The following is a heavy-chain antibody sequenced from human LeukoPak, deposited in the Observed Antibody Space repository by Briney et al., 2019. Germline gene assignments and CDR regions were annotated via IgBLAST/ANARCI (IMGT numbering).Heavy chain of an antibody. Sequence: ASVKVSCKASGYTFTSYGISWVRQAPGQGLEWMGWISGYNGNTNYAQKFQDRFSMTTDTSTSTAYMELRNLRSDDTAVYYCARDLAWGYVEQRLGWLDPWGQGSLVTVSS. CDR1: GYTFTSYG. V-gene: IGHV1-18*01. J-gene: IGHJ5*02. CDR2: ISGYNGNT. D-gene: IGHD6-25*01. CDR3: ARDLAWGYVEQRLGWLDP.